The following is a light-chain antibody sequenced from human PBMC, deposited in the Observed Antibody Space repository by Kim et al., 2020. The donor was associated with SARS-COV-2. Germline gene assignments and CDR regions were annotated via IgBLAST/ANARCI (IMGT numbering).Light chain of an antibody. J-gene: IGLJ2*01. Sequence: GQSVTISCTGTRSDSGGYNFVAWYQQHPGKAPKVMIYEVNKRPSGVPDRFSGSKSGNTASLTVSGLQAEDEADYYCSSYAGRQNLVFGGGTQLTVL. CDR3: SSYAGRQNLV. CDR1: RSDSGGYNF. V-gene: IGLV2-8*01. CDR2: EVN.